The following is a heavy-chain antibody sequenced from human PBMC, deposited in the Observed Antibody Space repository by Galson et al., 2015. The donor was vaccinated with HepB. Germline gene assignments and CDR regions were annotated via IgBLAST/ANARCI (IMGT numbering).Heavy chain of an antibody. J-gene: IGHJ6*02. Sequence: SLRLSCAASGFTFSSYAMSWVRQAPGKGLEWVSAISGSGGSTYYADSVKGRFTISRDNSKNTLYLQMNSLRAEDTAVYYCAKDGEWLQPKGDYYYYYGMDVWGQGTTVTVSS. CDR3: AKDGEWLQPKGDYYYYYGMDV. D-gene: IGHD5-24*01. CDR2: ISGSGGST. V-gene: IGHV3-23*01. CDR1: GFTFSSYA.